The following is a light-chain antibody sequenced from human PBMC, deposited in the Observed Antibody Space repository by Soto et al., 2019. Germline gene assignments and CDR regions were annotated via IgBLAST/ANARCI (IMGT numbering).Light chain of an antibody. CDR1: QGISSY. CDR3: QQFGA. J-gene: IGKJ1*01. Sequence: AIRMTQSPSSLSASTGDRVTITCRASQGISSYLAWYQQKPGKAPKLLIYAASTLQSGAPSRFSGSGSGTVFTLTISCLQSEDFATYYCQQFGAFGQGTKVDIK. CDR2: AAS. V-gene: IGKV1-8*01.